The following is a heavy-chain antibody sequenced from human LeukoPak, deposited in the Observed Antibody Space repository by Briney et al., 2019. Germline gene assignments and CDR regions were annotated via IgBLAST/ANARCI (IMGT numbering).Heavy chain of an antibody. V-gene: IGHV1-46*01. CDR2: INPSGGGT. J-gene: IGHJ4*02. Sequence: ASVNVSSKASGYTFTTYYMHWVRQAPGQGLVWMGLINPSGGGTRYAQKFQGRVTMTRDTSTSTVYMELSSLRSEDTAVYYCASGYKTVSVFDHWGQGTLVTVSS. D-gene: IGHD5-24*01. CDR1: GYTFTTYY. CDR3: ASGYKTVSVFDH.